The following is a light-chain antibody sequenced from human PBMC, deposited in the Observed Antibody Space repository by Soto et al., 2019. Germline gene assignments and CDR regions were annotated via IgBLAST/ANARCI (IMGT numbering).Light chain of an antibody. V-gene: IGKV3D-20*01. CDR3: QQYGSHLGLT. CDR1: QSVSSSY. CDR2: DAS. Sequence: EIVLTQSPATLSLSPGERATLSCGASQSVSSSYLAWYQQKPGLAPSLLIYDASSRATGIPDRFSGSGSGTDFTLTISRLEAEDVAVYYCQQYGSHLGLTVGQGTRLEIK. J-gene: IGKJ5*01.